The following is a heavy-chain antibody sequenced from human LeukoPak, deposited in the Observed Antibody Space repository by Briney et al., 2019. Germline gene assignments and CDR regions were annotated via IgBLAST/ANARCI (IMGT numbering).Heavy chain of an antibody. CDR2: MYNSGST. CDR3: ARGIESYGDYGY. D-gene: IGHD4-17*01. CDR1: GGSISGSY. J-gene: IGHJ4*02. Sequence: SETLSLTCTDSGGSISGSYRSWIRQPPGKGLEWIAYMYNSGSTNYNPSLKSRVTISIDTSKNQFSLKLSSLTAADTAIYYCARGIESYGDYGYWGQGILVTVSS. V-gene: IGHV4-59*01.